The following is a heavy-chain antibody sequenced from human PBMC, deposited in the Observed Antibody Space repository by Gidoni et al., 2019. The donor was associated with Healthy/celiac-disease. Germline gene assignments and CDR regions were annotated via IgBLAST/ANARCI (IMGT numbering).Heavy chain of an antibody. CDR1: GSSISSGYY. D-gene: IGHD4-17*01. CDR3: ARSNTGTTDFDY. CDR2: IYHGGST. V-gene: IGHV4-38-2*02. Sequence: QVQLQESGPGLLTPSETLSLTCTVSGSSISSGYYWGWIRPPPVKGLEWIGSIYHGGSTYYNPSLKNQVTISVDTSKNQFSLKLSAVTYADTAVYCCARSNTGTTDFDYWGQGTLVTVSS. J-gene: IGHJ4*01.